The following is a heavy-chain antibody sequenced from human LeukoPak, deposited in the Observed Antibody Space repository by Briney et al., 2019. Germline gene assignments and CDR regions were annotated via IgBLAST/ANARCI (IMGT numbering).Heavy chain of an antibody. D-gene: IGHD3-10*01. CDR2: INHSGST. V-gene: IGHV4-34*01. J-gene: IGHJ4*02. CDR3: ARGGPPTVYYYGSGNGGYFDY. Sequence: SETLSLTCAVYGGSFSGYYWSWIRQPPGKGLEWIGEINHSGSTNYNPSLKSRVTISVDTSKNQFSLKLSSVTAADTAVHYCARGGPPTVYYYGSGNGGYFDYWGQGTLVTVSS. CDR1: GGSFSGYY.